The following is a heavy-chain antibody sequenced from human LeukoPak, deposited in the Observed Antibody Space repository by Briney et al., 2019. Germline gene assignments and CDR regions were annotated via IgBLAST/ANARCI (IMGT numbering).Heavy chain of an antibody. D-gene: IGHD3/OR15-3a*01. J-gene: IGHJ4*02. Sequence: PGRSLRLSCTASEFTFSALGMHWVRQAPGKGLEWVAVIWYNGSRKYYADSVKGRFTISRDNSQNTLYLHMNNLRAKDTAVYYCAKDLSASVDWSMDYWGQGTLVTVSS. CDR1: EFTFSALG. CDR2: IWYNGSRK. CDR3: AKDLSASVDWSMDY. V-gene: IGHV3-33*06.